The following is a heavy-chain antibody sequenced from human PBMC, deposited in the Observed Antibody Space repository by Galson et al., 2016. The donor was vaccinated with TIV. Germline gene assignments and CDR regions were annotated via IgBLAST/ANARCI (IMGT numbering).Heavy chain of an antibody. V-gene: IGHV3-30*04. Sequence: SLRLSCATSGFTFGSYAMHWVRQAPGKGLEWVAIISFDGRNEDYSDSAKGRFSTSRDNSKNTLYLQMNSLRPEDTAVYFCARERTSVVGRSLDYWGQGTLVTVSS. J-gene: IGHJ4*02. CDR3: ARERTSVVGRSLDY. CDR2: ISFDGRNE. D-gene: IGHD5/OR15-5a*01. CDR1: GFTFGSYA.